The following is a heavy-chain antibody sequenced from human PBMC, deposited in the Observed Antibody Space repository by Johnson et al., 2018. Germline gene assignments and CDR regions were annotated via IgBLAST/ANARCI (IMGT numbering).Heavy chain of an antibody. CDR2: INHRGST. V-gene: IGHV4-34*01. CDR3: ARGVYDSSGYSYAPNFQH. CDR1: GGSFSGYY. Sequence: QVQLQQWGAGLLKPSETLSLTCAVYGGSFSGYYWSWIRQPPGKGLEWIGEINHRGSTNYNPSLKSRVTISVDTSKNQFPLKLSSVTDADTAVYYCARGVYDSSGYSYAPNFQHWGQGTLVTVAS. J-gene: IGHJ1*01. D-gene: IGHD3-22*01.